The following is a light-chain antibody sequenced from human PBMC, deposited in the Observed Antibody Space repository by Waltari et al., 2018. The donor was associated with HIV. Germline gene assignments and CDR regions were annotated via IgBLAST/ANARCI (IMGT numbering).Light chain of an antibody. Sequence: QSALTQPPSASGSPGQSVTISCTRTSSDVGSFKYVSWYQQHPGKAPKLMIYDVTKWPSGVPDRFSGLQAEDEADYYCSSYGGGNTVLFGGGTRLTVL. CDR2: DVT. J-gene: IGLJ3*02. V-gene: IGLV2-8*01. CDR3: SSYGGGNTVL. CDR1: SSDVGSFKY.